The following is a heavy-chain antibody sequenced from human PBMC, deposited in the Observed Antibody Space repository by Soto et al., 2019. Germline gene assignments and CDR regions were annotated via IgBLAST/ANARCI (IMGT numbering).Heavy chain of an antibody. V-gene: IGHV3-23*01. CDR2: ISASGGTT. Sequence: GGSLRLSCAASGFTFTSYSMSWVRQAPGKGLEWVSPISASGGTTDYADSMKGRFTISRDNSKNTLFLQMNSLRAEDTAVYYCARHNYDDSGWGPFDIWGQGTLVTVSS. CDR1: GFTFTSYS. CDR3: ARHNYDDSGWGPFDI. J-gene: IGHJ3*02. D-gene: IGHD3-22*01.